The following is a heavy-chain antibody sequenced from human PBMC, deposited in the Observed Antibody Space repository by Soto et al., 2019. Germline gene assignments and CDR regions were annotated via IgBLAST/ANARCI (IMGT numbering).Heavy chain of an antibody. V-gene: IGHV1-2*02. CDR1: GYTFTGYY. D-gene: IGHD5-18*01. CDR2: INPNSGGT. CDR3: AGSIRGYSYGDAFDI. Sequence: ASVNVSCKASGYTFTGYYMHWVRQAPGQGLEWMGWINPNSGGTNYAQKFQDRVTMTRDTSISTAYMELSRLRSDDTAVYYCAGSIRGYSYGDAFDIWGQGTMVTVSS. J-gene: IGHJ3*02.